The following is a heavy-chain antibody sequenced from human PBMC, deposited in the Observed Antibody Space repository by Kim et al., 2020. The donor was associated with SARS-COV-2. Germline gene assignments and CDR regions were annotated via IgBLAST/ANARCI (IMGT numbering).Heavy chain of an antibody. CDR1: GGSISSSSYY. D-gene: IGHD6-19*01. V-gene: IGHV4-39*01. J-gene: IGHJ6*02. Sequence: SETLSLTCTVSGGSISSSSYYWGWIRQPPGKGLEWIGSIYYSGSTYYNPSLKSRVTISVDTSKNQFSLKLSSVTAADTAVYYCARLRIAVGDYYYYGMDVWGQGTTVTVSS. CDR3: ARLRIAVGDYYYYGMDV. CDR2: IYYSGST.